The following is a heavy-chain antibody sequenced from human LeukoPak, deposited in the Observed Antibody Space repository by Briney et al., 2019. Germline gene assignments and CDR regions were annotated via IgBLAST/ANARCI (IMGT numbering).Heavy chain of an antibody. Sequence: GGSLRLSCAASGFTVSSNYMSWVRQAPGKGLEWVSVIYSGGSTYYADSVKGRFTISRDNSKNTLYLQMNNLRAEDTALYYCAKDLGYSYGWVDYWGQGLLVTVSS. V-gene: IGHV3-66*01. CDR2: IYSGGST. CDR3: AKDLGYSYGWVDY. D-gene: IGHD5-18*01. CDR1: GFTVSSNY. J-gene: IGHJ4*02.